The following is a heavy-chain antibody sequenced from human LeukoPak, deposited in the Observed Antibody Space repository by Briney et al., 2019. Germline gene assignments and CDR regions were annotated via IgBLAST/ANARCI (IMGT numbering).Heavy chain of an antibody. V-gene: IGHV3-21*01. CDR1: GFTFSDYS. CDR2: ISRSSRHV. D-gene: IGHD1-26*01. Sequence: PGGSLRLSCAASGFTFSDYSMNWVRQAPGKGLEWVSSISRSSRHVYYADSLEGRFTISRDDAKNTLYLQMNSLRVEAMAVYYCVKDLRRMGATTANLYHRGQGTLVTVSS. J-gene: IGHJ1*01. CDR3: VKDLRRMGATTANLYH.